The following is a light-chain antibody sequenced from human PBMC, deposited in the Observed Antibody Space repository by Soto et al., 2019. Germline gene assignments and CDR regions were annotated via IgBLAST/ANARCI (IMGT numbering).Light chain of an antibody. CDR1: RSDVGGYDY. J-gene: IGLJ2*01. CDR3: SSFERSGAGVA. V-gene: IGLV2-14*03. CDR2: DVT. Sequence: QSVLTQPASVSGSPGQSITISCSGTRSDVGGYDYVSWYQQYPGKAPKLVIYDVTNRPSGVSDRFSGSKSGNTASLTISGLQAEDEADYYCSSFERSGAGVAFGGGTKLTVL.